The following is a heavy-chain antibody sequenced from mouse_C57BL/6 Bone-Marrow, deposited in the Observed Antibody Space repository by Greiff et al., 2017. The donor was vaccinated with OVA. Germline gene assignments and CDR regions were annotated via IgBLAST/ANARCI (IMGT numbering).Heavy chain of an antibody. D-gene: IGHD2-4*01. J-gene: IGHJ3*01. CDR3: ARRRGYDYDVRAWCAY. Sequence: VQLKQSGPELVKPGASVKLSCKASGYSFTGYYMHWVKQSHGNILAWIGYIYPYNGVSSYNQKFKGKATLTVDKSSSTAYMELRSLTSEDSAVYYCARRRGYDYDVRAWCAYWGQGTLVTVSA. V-gene: IGHV1-31*01. CDR2: IYPYNGVS. CDR1: GYSFTGYY.